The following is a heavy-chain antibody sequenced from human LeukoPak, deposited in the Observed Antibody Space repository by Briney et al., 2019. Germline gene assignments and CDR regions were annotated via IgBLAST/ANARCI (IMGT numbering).Heavy chain of an antibody. J-gene: IGHJ4*02. Sequence: PSETLSLTCAVYGGSFSGYYWSWIRQPPGKGLEWIGEINHSGSTNYNPSLKSRVTISVDTSKNQFSLKLSSVTAADTAVYYCAGREFSGRAGYWGQGTLVTVSS. V-gene: IGHV4-34*01. CDR3: AGREFSGRAGY. D-gene: IGHD3-16*02. CDR1: GGSFSGYY. CDR2: INHSGST.